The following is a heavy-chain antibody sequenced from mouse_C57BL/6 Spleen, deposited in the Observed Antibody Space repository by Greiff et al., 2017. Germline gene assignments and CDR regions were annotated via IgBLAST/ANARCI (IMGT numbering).Heavy chain of an antibody. Sequence: VQLQQPGAELVKPGASVKLSCKASGYTFTSYWMHWVKQRPGRGLEWIGRIDPNSGGTKYNEKFKSKATLTVDKASSTAYMQLSSLTSEDSAVYYCARSRITTVVATNYYAMDYWGQGTSVTVSS. CDR2: IDPNSGGT. D-gene: IGHD1-1*01. J-gene: IGHJ4*01. V-gene: IGHV1-72*01. CDR3: ARSRITTVVATNYYAMDY. CDR1: GYTFTSYW.